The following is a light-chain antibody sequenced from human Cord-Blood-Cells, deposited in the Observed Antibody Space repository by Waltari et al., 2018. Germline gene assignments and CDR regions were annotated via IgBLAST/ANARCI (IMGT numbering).Light chain of an antibody. CDR3: QKYNSALWT. CDR2: AAS. Sequence: DIQMTQSPSSLSASVGDRVTIPCRASHGISNYLAWYQQQPGKVPKLLIYAASALQSGVPSRFSGSGSGTDFTLTISSLQPEDVATYYCQKYNSALWTFGQGTKVEIK. CDR1: HGISNY. J-gene: IGKJ1*01. V-gene: IGKV1-27*01.